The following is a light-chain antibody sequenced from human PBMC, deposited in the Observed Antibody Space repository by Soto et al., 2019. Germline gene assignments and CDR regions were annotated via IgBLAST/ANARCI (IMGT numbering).Light chain of an antibody. J-gene: IGKJ1*01. CDR2: GAS. CDR3: QQYDDWPGT. Sequence: EIVMTQSPATLSVSPGERATLSCRASQSVRSNLAWYHQKPGQGPRLLIYGASARATGIPARFSGSGSGTEFTLTISSPQSEDFAVCYCQQYDDWPGTFGQGTKVEIK. CDR1: QSVRSN. V-gene: IGKV3-15*01.